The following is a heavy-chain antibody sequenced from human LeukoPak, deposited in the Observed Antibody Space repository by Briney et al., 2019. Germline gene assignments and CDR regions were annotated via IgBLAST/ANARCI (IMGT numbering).Heavy chain of an antibody. CDR1: GFIFDDYA. CDR2: ISGDGGST. CDR3: ARESERSDWYDY. Sequence: PGGSLRLSCAAPGFIFDDYAIHWVRQAPGKGLEWVSLISGDGGSTFYADSVKGRFTISRDNSKNSLYLQMSSLRSEDTALYYCARESERSDWYDYWGQGTLVTVSS. D-gene: IGHD6-19*01. V-gene: IGHV3-43*02. J-gene: IGHJ4*02.